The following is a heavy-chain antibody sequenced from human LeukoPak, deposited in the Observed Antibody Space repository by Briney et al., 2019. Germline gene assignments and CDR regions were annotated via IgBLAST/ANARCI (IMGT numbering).Heavy chain of an antibody. V-gene: IGHV3-11*01. CDR3: ARGKTSLIAAAGYNWFDP. J-gene: IGHJ5*02. Sequence: PGGSLRLSCAASGFTFSDYYMSWIRQAPGKGLEWVSYISSSGSTIYYADSVKGRFTISRDNAKNSLYLQMNSLRAEDTAVYHCARGKTSLIAAAGYNWFDPWGQGTLVTVSS. D-gene: IGHD6-13*01. CDR2: ISSSGSTI. CDR1: GFTFSDYY.